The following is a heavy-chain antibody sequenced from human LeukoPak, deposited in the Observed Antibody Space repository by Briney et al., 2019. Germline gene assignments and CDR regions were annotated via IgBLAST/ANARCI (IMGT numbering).Heavy chain of an antibody. CDR2: ISGSGGST. CDR3: AKDGYCSGGSCYSWDY. Sequence: GGSLRLSCAASGFTFSSYAMSWVRQAPGKGLEWVSAISGSGGSTYYADSVKGRFTISRDNSKNTLYLQMNSLRAEDTAVYYCAKDGYCSGGSCYSWDYWGQGTLVTVSS. D-gene: IGHD2-15*01. CDR1: GFTFSSYA. J-gene: IGHJ4*02. V-gene: IGHV3-23*01.